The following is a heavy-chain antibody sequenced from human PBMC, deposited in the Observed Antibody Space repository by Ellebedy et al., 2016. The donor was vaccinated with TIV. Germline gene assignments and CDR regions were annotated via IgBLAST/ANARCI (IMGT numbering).Heavy chain of an antibody. D-gene: IGHD3-22*01. CDR1: GGTFTNYA. V-gene: IGHV1-69*06. Sequence: AASVKVSCKASGGTFTNYAISWVRQAPGQGLEWMGRIIPVFGTADYAQKYQGRVTMTADKSTSTDYMELSSLRSDDTAVYYCASRNDSSGYYYVLAFEYWGQGTLVTVSS. J-gene: IGHJ4*02. CDR3: ASRNDSSGYYYVLAFEY. CDR2: IIPVFGTA.